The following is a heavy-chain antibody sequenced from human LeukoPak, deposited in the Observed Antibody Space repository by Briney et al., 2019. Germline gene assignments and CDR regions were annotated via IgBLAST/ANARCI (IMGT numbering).Heavy chain of an antibody. CDR2: VHTTTTIAAGTT. Sequence: GGSLELSCTASGFTLIKFGLRWVRQAPGKGLEGVASVHTTTTIAAGTTFYADSVKGRFTISGDSSKNTVYLQMNTLRVEDTAVYYCASDFPLYYYYMDVWGKGTTVTVSS. J-gene: IGHJ6*03. CDR3: ASDFPLYYYYMDV. V-gene: IGHV3-21*04. CDR1: GFTLIKFG.